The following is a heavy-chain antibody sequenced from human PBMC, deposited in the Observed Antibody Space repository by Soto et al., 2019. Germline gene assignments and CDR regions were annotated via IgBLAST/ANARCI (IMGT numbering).Heavy chain of an antibody. D-gene: IGHD1-1*01. J-gene: IGHJ4*02. CDR2: IYYSGRT. Sequence: SETLSLTCTVSGGSISSDDYYWSWIRQPPGKGLEWIGYIYYSGRTNYNPSLNSRLTISVDTSKNQFSLKLSSVSAADTAVYFCAGDHSNSPDYLDYWGQGILVTVSS. CDR3: AGDHSNSPDYLDY. CDR1: GGSISSDDYY. V-gene: IGHV4-30-4*01.